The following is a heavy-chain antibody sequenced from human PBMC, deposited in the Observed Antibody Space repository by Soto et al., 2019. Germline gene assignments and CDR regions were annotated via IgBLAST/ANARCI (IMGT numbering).Heavy chain of an antibody. D-gene: IGHD3-10*01. CDR1: GGSFSGYY. J-gene: IGHJ6*03. CDR2: INHSGST. Sequence: SETLSLTCAVYGGSFSGYYWSWIRQPPGKGLEWIGEINHSGSTNYNPSLKSRVTISVDTSKNQFSLKLSSVTAADTAVYYCASSGSGGTNYYYYYYMDVWGKGTTVTSP. CDR3: ASSGSGGTNYYYYYYMDV. V-gene: IGHV4-34*01.